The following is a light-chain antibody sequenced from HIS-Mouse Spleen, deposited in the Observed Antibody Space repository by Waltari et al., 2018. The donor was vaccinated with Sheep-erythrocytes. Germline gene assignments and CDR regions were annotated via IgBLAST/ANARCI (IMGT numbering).Light chain of an antibody. V-gene: IGKV4-1*01. CDR2: WAS. CDR1: QSVLYSSNNKNY. Sequence: DIVMTQSPDSLAVSLGERATTTCKSSQSVLYSSNNKNYLAWYQQKPGQPPKLLIYWASTRESGVPDRFSGSGSGTDFTLTISSLQAEDVAVYYCQQYYSTLLTFGGGTKVEIK. CDR3: QQYYSTLLT. J-gene: IGKJ4*01.